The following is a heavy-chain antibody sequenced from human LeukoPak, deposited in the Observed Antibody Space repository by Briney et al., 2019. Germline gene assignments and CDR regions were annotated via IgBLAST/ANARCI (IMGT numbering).Heavy chain of an antibody. CDR1: GFTFSNYA. D-gene: IGHD3-10*01. Sequence: PGGSLRLSCAASGFTFSNYAIHWVRQAPGKGLEWVAVMSYDGSDIYYADSVKGRFTISRDNSKNTLYLQMDSLRAEDTAVYYCARQGHFVSGSYYRDAFDVWGQGTMVTVSS. V-gene: IGHV3-30-3*01. CDR2: MSYDGSDI. J-gene: IGHJ3*01. CDR3: ARQGHFVSGSYYRDAFDV.